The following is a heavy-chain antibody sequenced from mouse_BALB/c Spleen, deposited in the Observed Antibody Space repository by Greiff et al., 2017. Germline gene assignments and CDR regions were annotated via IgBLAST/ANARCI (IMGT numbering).Heavy chain of an antibody. CDR3: ASQELERTRDYFDY. Sequence: DVKLVESGGGLVQPGGSRKLTCAASGFTFSSFGMHWVRQAPEKGLEWVAYISSGSSTNYYADTVKGRFTISRDNPKNTLFLQMTSLRSEDTAMYYCASQELERTRDYFDYWGQGTTLTVSS. D-gene: IGHD4-1*01. CDR1: GFTFSSFG. V-gene: IGHV5-17*02. J-gene: IGHJ2*01. CDR2: ISSGSSTN.